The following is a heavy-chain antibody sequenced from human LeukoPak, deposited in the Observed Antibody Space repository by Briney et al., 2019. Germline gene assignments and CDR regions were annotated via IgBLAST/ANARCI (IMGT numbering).Heavy chain of an antibody. Sequence: SETLSLTCTVSGGSISSYYWSWIRQPPGKGLEWIGYIYYSGSTNHNPSLKSRVTISVDTSKNQFSLKLSSVTAADTAVYYCARDGGVVIGNYYYYYGMDVWGQGTTVTVSS. CDR3: ARDGGVVIGNYYYYYGMDV. CDR2: IYYSGST. D-gene: IGHD3-3*01. J-gene: IGHJ6*02. CDR1: GGSISSYY. V-gene: IGHV4-59*01.